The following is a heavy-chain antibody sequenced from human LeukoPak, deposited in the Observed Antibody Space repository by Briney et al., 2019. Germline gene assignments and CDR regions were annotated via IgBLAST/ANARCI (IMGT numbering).Heavy chain of an antibody. V-gene: IGHV1-18*01. D-gene: IGHD1-26*01. CDR3: ARGGTYYPCIDY. J-gene: IGHJ4*02. CDR1: VYTLTNSY. Sequence: GASVSVSFKASVYTLTNSYINWVRQAPGQGLGWMGWVSAYNGKTSYVQNFQGRVTMTTDSSTNTAYMDLTSLTSDDTAVYYCARGGTYYPCIDYWGQGTLVTVSS. CDR2: VSAYNGKT.